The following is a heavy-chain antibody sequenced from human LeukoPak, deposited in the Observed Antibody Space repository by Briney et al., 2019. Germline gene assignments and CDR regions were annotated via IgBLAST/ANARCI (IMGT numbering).Heavy chain of an antibody. CDR1: GGSFSGYY. CDR3: ARSPVVWFGESLPNDFDY. V-gene: IGHV4-34*01. CDR2: INHSGST. J-gene: IGHJ4*02. Sequence: SETLSLTCAVYGGSFSGYYWSWIRQPPGKGLEWIGEINHSGSTNYNPSLKSRVTISVDTSKNQFSLKLSSVTAADTAVYYCARSPVVWFGESLPNDFDYWGQGTLVTVSS. D-gene: IGHD3-10*01.